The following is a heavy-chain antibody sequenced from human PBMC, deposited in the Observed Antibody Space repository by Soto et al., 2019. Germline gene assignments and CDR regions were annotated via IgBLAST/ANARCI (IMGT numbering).Heavy chain of an antibody. CDR1: GGSINSYY. J-gene: IGHJ6*02. CDR2: IYYSGST. Sequence: PSETLSLTCTVSGGSINSYYWNWIRQSPGKGLEWIGYIYYSGSTNYNPSLKSRVTISIDTSKNQFSLQLRSVTAADTATYYCAKNDDHGSHYHGMDVWGQGTTVTVSS. V-gene: IGHV4-59*01. CDR3: AKNDDHGSHYHGMDV. D-gene: IGHD4-17*01.